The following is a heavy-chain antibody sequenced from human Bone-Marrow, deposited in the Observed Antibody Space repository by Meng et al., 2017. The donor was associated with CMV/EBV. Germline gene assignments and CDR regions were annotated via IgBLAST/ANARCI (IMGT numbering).Heavy chain of an antibody. D-gene: IGHD6-19*01. CDR2: TIPILGIA. CDR1: GGTFSSYA. V-gene: IGHV1-69*10. CDR3: APKPGMAVAGTDY. Sequence: SVKVSCKASGGTFSSYAISWVRQAPGQGLEWMGGTIPILGIANYAQKFQGRVTITADKSTSTAYMELSSLRSEDTAVYYCAPKPGMAVAGTDYWGQGTLVTVSS. J-gene: IGHJ4*02.